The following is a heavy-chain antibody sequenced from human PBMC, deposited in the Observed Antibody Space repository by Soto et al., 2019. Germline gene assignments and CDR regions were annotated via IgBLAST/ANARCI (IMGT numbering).Heavy chain of an antibody. V-gene: IGHV4-59*01. CDR2: IYYSGST. CDR3: ARVIDFWSGPVLGFDY. Sequence: SETLSLTCTVSGGSISSYYWSWIRQPPGKGLEWIGYIYYSGSTNYNPSLKSRVTISVDTSKNQFSLKLSSVTAADTAVYYCARVIDFWSGPVLGFDYWGQGTLVTVSS. D-gene: IGHD3-3*01. CDR1: GGSISSYY. J-gene: IGHJ4*02.